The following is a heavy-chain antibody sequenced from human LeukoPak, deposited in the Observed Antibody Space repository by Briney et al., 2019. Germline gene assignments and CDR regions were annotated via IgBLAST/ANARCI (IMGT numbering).Heavy chain of an antibody. D-gene: IGHD3-10*01. V-gene: IGHV1-2*02. Sequence: ASVKVSCKASGYTFTGYYMHWVRQAPGQGLEWMGWINPNSGGTNYAQKFQGRVTMTRDTSISTAYMELSRLRSDDTAVYYCARGPYGSGISNWFDPWGQGTLVIVSS. J-gene: IGHJ5*02. CDR3: ARGPYGSGISNWFDP. CDR1: GYTFTGYY. CDR2: INPNSGGT.